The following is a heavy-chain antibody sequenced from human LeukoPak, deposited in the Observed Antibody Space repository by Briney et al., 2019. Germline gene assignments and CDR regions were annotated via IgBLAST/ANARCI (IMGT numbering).Heavy chain of an antibody. CDR1: GYTFTSYD. D-gene: IGHD3-9*01. Sequence: ASVKVSCKASGYTFTSYDINWVRQATGQGLEWMGWMNPNSGNTDYAQKFQARVTMTSNTSISTAYMELSPLRCEDTAVYHCARPTRTYYDILTGYPYYYYYMDVWGKGTTVTVSS. CDR2: MNPNSGNT. V-gene: IGHV1-8*01. J-gene: IGHJ6*03. CDR3: ARPTRTYYDILTGYPYYYYYMDV.